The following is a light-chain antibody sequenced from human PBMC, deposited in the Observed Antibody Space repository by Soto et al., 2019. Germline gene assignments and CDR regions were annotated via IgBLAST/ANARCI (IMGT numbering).Light chain of an antibody. J-gene: IGKJ4*01. CDR3: QKYNTAPLT. CDR1: QSFSTY. V-gene: IGKV1-27*01. Sequence: DIQMTQSPSSLSASVGDRVTITCRASQSFSTYLAWYQQKPGKVPKLMISGISTLQSGVPSRFSGSGYGTECTLTISNLQPEDVSTYYCQKYNTAPLTFGGGTKVDIK. CDR2: GIS.